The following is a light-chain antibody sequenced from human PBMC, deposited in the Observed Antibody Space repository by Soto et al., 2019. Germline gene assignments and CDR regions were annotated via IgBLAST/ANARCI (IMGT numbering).Light chain of an antibody. J-gene: IGKJ1*01. Sequence: DIQMTQSPSTLSASVGDRVTITCRASQSISSWLAWYQQKPGKAPKLLIYKASSLESGVPSRFSGSGSGTEITLTVSSLQPDDFATYYCQQYNSYSPWTFGRGTKVEIK. CDR1: QSISSW. V-gene: IGKV1-5*03. CDR3: QQYNSYSPWT. CDR2: KAS.